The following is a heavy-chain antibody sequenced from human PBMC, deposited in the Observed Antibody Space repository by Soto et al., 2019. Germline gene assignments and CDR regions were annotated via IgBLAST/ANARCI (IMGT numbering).Heavy chain of an antibody. J-gene: IGHJ6*03. CDR2: ISNDETNK. CDR3: AKGCSSTICPVYYFYYYMDV. D-gene: IGHD2-2*01. Sequence: QVQLVESGGGVVHPGRSLRLSCAASGFTFSSFGMHWVRQAPGKGLEWVAVISNDETNKYYADSVKGRFTISRDNSKNTLYLELNSLRAADTAVYYCAKGCSSTICPVYYFYYYMDVWGKGTTVTVSS. CDR1: GFTFSSFG. V-gene: IGHV3-30*18.